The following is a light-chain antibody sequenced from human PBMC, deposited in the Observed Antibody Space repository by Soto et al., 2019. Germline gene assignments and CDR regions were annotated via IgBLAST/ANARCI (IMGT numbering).Light chain of an antibody. CDR3: QQYHSYSWT. V-gene: IGKV1-5*01. J-gene: IGKJ1*01. CDR2: DAS. Sequence: DIPMAQSPSTLSASLGDRVTITCRATQSLSNWLAWYQQKPGKAPKLLIYDASILESGVPSRFSGSGSGTEFTLTISSLQPDDFATYYCQQYHSYSWTFGQGTKVEI. CDR1: QSLSNW.